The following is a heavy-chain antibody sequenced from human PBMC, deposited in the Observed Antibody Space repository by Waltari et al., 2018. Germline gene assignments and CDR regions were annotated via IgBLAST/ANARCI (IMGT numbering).Heavy chain of an antibody. CDR1: GGSFSGYF. Sequence: QAQLHQWGAGLLKPSETLSLTCAVSGGSFSGYFWSWIRQPPGKGLEWIGTLSYTGTAHYKASLKSRVSISVDTSKKYLSLNLKTVTAADTAVYYCARLKLEVVFTGYFDSWGQGALVTVSS. J-gene: IGHJ4*02. CDR2: LSYTGTA. CDR3: ARLKLEVVFTGYFDS. D-gene: IGHD2-2*01. V-gene: IGHV4-34*01.